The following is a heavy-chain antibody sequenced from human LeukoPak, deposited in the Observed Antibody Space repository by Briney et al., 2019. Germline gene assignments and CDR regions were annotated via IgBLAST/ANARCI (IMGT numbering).Heavy chain of an antibody. CDR1: GGTFTSYA. CDR2: IIPIFGTA. CDR3: ARVGYDFWSGYSQDHGEYYFDY. D-gene: IGHD3-3*01. J-gene: IGHJ4*02. Sequence: SVRVSCKASGGTFTSYAISWVRQAPGQGLEWMGGIIPIFGTANYAKKFQGRVTITADESTSTAYMELSSLRSEDTAVYYCARVGYDFWSGYSQDHGEYYFDYWGQGTLVTVSS. V-gene: IGHV1-69*01.